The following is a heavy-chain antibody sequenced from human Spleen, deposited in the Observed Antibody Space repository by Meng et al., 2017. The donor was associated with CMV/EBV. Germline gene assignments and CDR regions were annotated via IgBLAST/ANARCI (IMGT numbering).Heavy chain of an antibody. CDR3: ARDIFYWWELMGGAFDI. V-gene: IGHV1-46*01. CDR2: INPDGGTT. J-gene: IGHJ3*02. Sequence: ASVKVSCKASGYNFITYYIHWMRQAPGKGLEWMGRINPDGGTTTYAERFQGGLTLTSDTSTSTVYMELSSLRSDDTAVYYCARDIFYWWELMGGAFDIWGQGTMVTVS. CDR1: GYNFITYY. D-gene: IGHD1-26*01.